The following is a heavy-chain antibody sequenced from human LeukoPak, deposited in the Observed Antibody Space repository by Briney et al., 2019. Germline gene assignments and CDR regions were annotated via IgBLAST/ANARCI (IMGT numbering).Heavy chain of an antibody. V-gene: IGHV1-69*05. D-gene: IGHD3-10*01. CDR2: IIPIFGTA. CDR1: GGTFSSHA. J-gene: IGHJ4*02. CDR3: ASLYYYGSGSTTLDY. Sequence: SVKVSCKASGGTFSSHAISWVRQAPGQGLEWMGGIIPIFGTANYAQKFQGRVTITTDESTSTAYMELSSLRSEDTAVYYCASLYYYGSGSTTLDYWGQGTLVTVSS.